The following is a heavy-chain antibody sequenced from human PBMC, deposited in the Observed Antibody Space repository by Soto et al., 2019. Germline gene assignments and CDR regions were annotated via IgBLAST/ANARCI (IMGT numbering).Heavy chain of an antibody. Sequence: QVQLVQSGAEVKKPGASVKVSCKASGYTFTGYYMHWVRQAPGQGLEWMGWINPNSGGTNYAQKFQGWVTRTRDTSISTAYMELSRLRSDDTAVYYCARESGYCSSTSCYPHWFDPWGQGTLVTVSS. D-gene: IGHD2-2*01. V-gene: IGHV1-2*04. CDR3: ARESGYCSSTSCYPHWFDP. CDR1: GYTFTGYY. CDR2: INPNSGGT. J-gene: IGHJ5*02.